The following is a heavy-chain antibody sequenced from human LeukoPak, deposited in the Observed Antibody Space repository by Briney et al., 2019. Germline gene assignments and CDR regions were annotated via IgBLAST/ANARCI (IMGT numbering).Heavy chain of an antibody. D-gene: IGHD3-10*01. V-gene: IGHV1-18*04. CDR1: GYTFTSYG. CDR2: ISTYNGNT. J-gene: IGHJ4*02. Sequence: ASVKVSCKASGYTFTSYGISWVRQAPGQGLEWMGWISTYNGNTNYAQKLQGRVTMTTDTSTSTAYMELRSLRSDDTAVYYCARDRSYYGSGSLWGQGTLVTVSS. CDR3: ARDRSYYGSGSL.